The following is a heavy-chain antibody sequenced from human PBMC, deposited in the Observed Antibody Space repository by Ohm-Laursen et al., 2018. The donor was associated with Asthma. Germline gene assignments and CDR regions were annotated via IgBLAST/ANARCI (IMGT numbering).Heavy chain of an antibody. CDR1: GYKISDYP. V-gene: IGHV7-4-1*02. CDR3: ARGRYCSGGRCYKDS. J-gene: IGHJ4*02. D-gene: IGHD2-15*01. Sequence: ASVKVSCKASGYKISDYPMTWVRQASGQGLEWMGWIHTDTGNPTYAQGFTGRFVFSLDTSVNTAYLQISSLKTEDTAVYYCARGRYCSGGRCYKDSWGQRTLVTVSS. CDR2: IHTDTGNP.